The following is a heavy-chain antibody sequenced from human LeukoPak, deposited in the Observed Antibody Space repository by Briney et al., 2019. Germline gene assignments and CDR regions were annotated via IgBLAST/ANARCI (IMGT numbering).Heavy chain of an antibody. CDR2: ISSSANPI. J-gene: IGHJ4*02. Sequence: GGSLRLSCAASGFTFNDYYMSWIRQAPGKGLEWVSYISSSANPIYYADSVKGRFTISRDNSKNTLYLQMNSLRAEDTAVYYCAKDGSRGLFDYWGQGTLVTVSS. CDR3: AKDGSRGLFDY. D-gene: IGHD1-1*01. V-gene: IGHV3-11*04. CDR1: GFTFNDYY.